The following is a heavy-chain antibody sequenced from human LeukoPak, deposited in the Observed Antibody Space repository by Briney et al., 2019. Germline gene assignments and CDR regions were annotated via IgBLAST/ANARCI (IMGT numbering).Heavy chain of an antibody. V-gene: IGHV1-46*01. Sequence: ASVKVSCKASGYTFTSYYMHWVRQAPGQGLEWMGIINPSGGSTSYAQKFQGRVTMTRDTSTSTVYMELSSLRSEDTAVYYCARGYRFEDDYRANWFDPWGQGTLVTVSS. D-gene: IGHD4-17*01. CDR3: ARGYRFEDDYRANWFDP. CDR2: INPSGGST. J-gene: IGHJ5*02. CDR1: GYTFTSYY.